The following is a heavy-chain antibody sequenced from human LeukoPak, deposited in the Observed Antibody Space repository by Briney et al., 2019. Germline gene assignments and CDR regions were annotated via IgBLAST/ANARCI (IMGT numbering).Heavy chain of an antibody. J-gene: IGHJ4*02. CDR3: ARQESEMTTPANRYFDL. CDR2: IFPDDSDT. D-gene: IGHD2-15*01. V-gene: IGHV5-51*01. CDR1: GYNFAHDW. Sequence: EESLKISCKGSGYNFAHDWIGWVRQMPGKGLEWMGIIFPDDSDTIYSPSFQGHVTISADKSINTAYLQWSDLKASDSAMYYCARQESEMTTPANRYFDLWGQGTLITVSS.